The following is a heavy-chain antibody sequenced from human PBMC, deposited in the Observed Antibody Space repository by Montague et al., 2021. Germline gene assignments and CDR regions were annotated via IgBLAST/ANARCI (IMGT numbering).Heavy chain of an antibody. Sequence: SETLSLTCTVSGGSISAYYCRWIRTPQGTGMGWAGFIYFIESTNPNPSPKSRITVSVDTSKNQNSLTLSSVTAADTSLYNCARHGVFSWYRELGGFDIWGQGTMVIVSS. J-gene: IGHJ3*02. D-gene: IGHD6-13*01. V-gene: IGHV4-59*08. CDR1: GGSISAYY. CDR2: IYFIEST. CDR3: ARHGVFSWYRELGGFDI.